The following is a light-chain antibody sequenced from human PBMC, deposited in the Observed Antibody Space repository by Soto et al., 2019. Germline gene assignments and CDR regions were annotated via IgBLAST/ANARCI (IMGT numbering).Light chain of an antibody. J-gene: IGKJ4*01. Sequence: EIGMTQSPATLSVSPGEGATRSCRPSQGIGDTLAWYQQTPGQTPRLLIYDTSIRETGVPARFSGSRSGADCTRTISSLQSEDVAVDYCQHYVTWTLTFGGGTKVDIK. CDR2: DTS. CDR3: QHYVTWTLT. V-gene: IGKV3-15*01. CDR1: QGIGDT.